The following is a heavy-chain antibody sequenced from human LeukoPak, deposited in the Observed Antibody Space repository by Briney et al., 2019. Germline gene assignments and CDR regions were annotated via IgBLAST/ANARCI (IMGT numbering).Heavy chain of an antibody. CDR3: ARASPMAREAAFDI. CDR2: IYTSGST. J-gene: IGHJ3*02. V-gene: IGHV4-4*07. Sequence: SETLSLTCTVSGGSISSYYWSWIRQPAGKGLEWIGRIYTSGSTNYNPSLKSRVTMSVDTSKNQFSLKLSSVTAADTAVYYCARASPMAREAAFDIWGQGTMVTVSS. CDR1: GGSISSYY. D-gene: IGHD2-8*01.